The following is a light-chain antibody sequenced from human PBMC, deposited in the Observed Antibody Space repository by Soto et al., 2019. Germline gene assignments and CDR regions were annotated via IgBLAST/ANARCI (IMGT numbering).Light chain of an antibody. CDR3: SSYTSSSTLKV. CDR1: SSDVGGYNY. V-gene: IGLV2-14*01. CDR2: DVS. J-gene: IGLJ1*01. Sequence: QSALTQPASVSGSPGQSITISCTGTSSDVGGYNYVSWYQQHPGEAPKLMIYDVSNRPSGVSNRFSGSKCGNTASLTISGLQAEDEADYYCSSYTSSSTLKVFGTGTKLTVL.